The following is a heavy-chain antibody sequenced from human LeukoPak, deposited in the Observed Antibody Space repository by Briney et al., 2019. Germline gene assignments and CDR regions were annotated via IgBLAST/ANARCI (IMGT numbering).Heavy chain of an antibody. Sequence: GGSLRLSCAASGFTFSSYSMNWVRQAPGKGLEWVSYISSGSSTIYYADSVKGRFTISRDNAKNSLYLQMNSLRAEDTAVYYCARAYYYDSSGYYLWGQGTLVTVSS. D-gene: IGHD3-22*01. V-gene: IGHV3-48*04. CDR2: ISSGSSTI. CDR3: ARAYYYDSSGYYL. CDR1: GFTFSSYS. J-gene: IGHJ4*02.